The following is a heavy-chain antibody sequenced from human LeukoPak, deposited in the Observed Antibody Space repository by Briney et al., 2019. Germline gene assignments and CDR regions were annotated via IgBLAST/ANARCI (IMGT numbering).Heavy chain of an antibody. D-gene: IGHD1-26*01. CDR3: ARDFNGSYYGY. J-gene: IGHJ4*02. V-gene: IGHV3-33*01. CDR2: IWYDGSNK. Sequence: GGSLRLSCAASGFTFSSYGMHWVRQAPGKGLEWVAVIWYDGSNKYYADSVKGRFTISRDNSKNTLYLQMNSLRAEDTAVYYCARDFNGSYYGYWGQGTLVTVSS. CDR1: GFTFSSYG.